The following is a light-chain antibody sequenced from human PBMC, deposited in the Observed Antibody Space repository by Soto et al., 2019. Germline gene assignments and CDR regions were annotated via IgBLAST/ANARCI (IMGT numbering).Light chain of an antibody. Sequence: ETVLTQSPGTLSLSPGERATLSCRASQTIRSNYLAWYRQTPGQAPRLLIYGASNRATGIPDGFSGSGSGTNFTLIISRLEPEDFALYYCQQYGSSPWTFGQGTKVEIK. CDR1: QTIRSNY. CDR2: GAS. CDR3: QQYGSSPWT. J-gene: IGKJ1*01. V-gene: IGKV3-20*01.